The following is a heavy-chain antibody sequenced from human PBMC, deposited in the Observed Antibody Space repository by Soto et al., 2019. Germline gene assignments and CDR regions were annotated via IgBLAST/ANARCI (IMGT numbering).Heavy chain of an antibody. J-gene: IGHJ4*02. V-gene: IGHV3-53*01. CDR2: IYSGGTT. CDR3: AGESLHSSGYFEY. CDR1: GFTVSSNY. Sequence: GGSLRLSCAASGFTVSSNYMSWVRQAPGKGLEWVSLIYSGGTTYYADSVKVRFTISRDNSKNTLYLQMNSLRAEDTAVYYCAGESLHSSGYFEYWGQGTLVTVSS. D-gene: IGHD3-22*01.